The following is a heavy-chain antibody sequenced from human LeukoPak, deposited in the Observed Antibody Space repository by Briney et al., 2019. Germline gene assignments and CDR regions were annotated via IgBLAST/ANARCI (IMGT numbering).Heavy chain of an antibody. CDR1: GYTFTGYY. CDR2: INPNSGGT. Sequence: GASVRVSCKASGYTFTGYYMHCVRQAPGQGLEWMGWINPNSGGTNYAQKFQGWVTMTRDTSISTAYMELSRLRSDDTAVYYCARDPHSSGWYDYWGQGTLVTVSS. CDR3: ARDPHSSGWYDY. D-gene: IGHD6-19*01. J-gene: IGHJ4*02. V-gene: IGHV1-2*04.